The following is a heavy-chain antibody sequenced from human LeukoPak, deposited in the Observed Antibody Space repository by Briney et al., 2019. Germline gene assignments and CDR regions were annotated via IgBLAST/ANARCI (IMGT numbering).Heavy chain of an antibody. Sequence: SETLSLTCTVSGGSISSYYWSWIRQPPGKGLEWIGYIYYSGSTDYNPSLKSRVTISVDTSKNQFSLKLSSVTAADTAVYYCAGGYSYGSTYYYMDVWGKGTTVTISS. V-gene: IGHV4-59*01. J-gene: IGHJ6*03. CDR1: GGSISSYY. CDR2: IYYSGST. CDR3: AGGYSYGSTYYYMDV. D-gene: IGHD5-18*01.